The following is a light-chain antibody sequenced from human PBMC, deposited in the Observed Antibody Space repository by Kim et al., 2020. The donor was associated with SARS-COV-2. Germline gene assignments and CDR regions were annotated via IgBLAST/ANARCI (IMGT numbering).Light chain of an antibody. CDR1: GSGSNG. CDR3: QVWDSSSDHRVV. CDR2: YDS. J-gene: IGLJ2*01. Sequence: PGRTARISWGGNGSGSNGVHRYQRKSGQAPVLVMCYDSDRPSGIPERFSGSNPGNTATLTIGRVEAGDEADYYCQVWDSSSDHRVVFGGGTQLTVL. V-gene: IGLV3-21*04.